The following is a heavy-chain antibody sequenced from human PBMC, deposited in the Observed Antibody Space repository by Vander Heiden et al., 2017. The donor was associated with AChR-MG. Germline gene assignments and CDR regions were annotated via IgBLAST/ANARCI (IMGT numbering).Heavy chain of an antibody. CDR2: IYTSGST. CDR1: GGSISRYY. CDR3: ATFRYYDISGYYRDEDY. V-gene: IGHV4-4*07. Sequence: QVQLQESGSGLVKLSETLSLTCTVSGGSISRYYWSWIRRPAGKGLEWIGRIYTSGSTNSNPSLKKRVTISVDTSKNQFTLELSFVTAADTAAYYCATFRYYDISGYYRDEDYWGQGTLVTVSS. D-gene: IGHD3-22*01. J-gene: IGHJ4*02.